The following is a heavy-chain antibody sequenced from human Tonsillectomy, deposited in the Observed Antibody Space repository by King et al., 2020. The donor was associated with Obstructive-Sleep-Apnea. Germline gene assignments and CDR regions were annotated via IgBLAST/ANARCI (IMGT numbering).Heavy chain of an antibody. D-gene: IGHD5-18*01. V-gene: IGHV4-28*01. J-gene: IGHJ4*02. CDR3: ARADSYGFKFDY. CDR2: IYYSGST. CDR1: GHSISTSNW. Sequence: LQLQESGPRLVRPSDTLSLTCAVSGHSISTSNWWGWIRQPPGRGLEWIGYIYYSGSTYYNASLKSRVTMSVDTSKNQFSLKLSSVTPVDTAVYYCARADSYGFKFDYWGQGTLVTVSS.